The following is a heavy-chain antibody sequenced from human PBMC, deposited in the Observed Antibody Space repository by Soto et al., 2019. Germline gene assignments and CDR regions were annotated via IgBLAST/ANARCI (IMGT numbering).Heavy chain of an antibody. CDR2: VYWNDDK. D-gene: IGHD3-22*01. V-gene: IGHV2-5*01. CDR3: ARWLLLSWFDP. Sequence: QITLKESGPTLVKPTQTLTLTCTFSGFSLSTSGVGVGWIRQPPGKALEWLALVYWNDDKRYSPSLKSRLTITKDTSKNQVVLTMTNMDPVDTATYYCARWLLLSWFDPWGQGTLVTVSS. J-gene: IGHJ5*02. CDR1: GFSLSTSGVG.